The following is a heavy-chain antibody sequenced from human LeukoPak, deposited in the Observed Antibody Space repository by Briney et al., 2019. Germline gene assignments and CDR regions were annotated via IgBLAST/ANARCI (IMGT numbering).Heavy chain of an antibody. CDR1: GSTFTSYG. CDR2: IRAYNGNT. Sequence: GASVKVSCKASGSTFTSYGISWVRQAPGQGLEWMGWIRAYNGNTNYAQKLQGRVTMTTDTSTSTAYMELRSLRSDDTAVYYCASPLTGYYNGAFDIWGQGTMVTVSS. D-gene: IGHD3-9*01. J-gene: IGHJ3*02. V-gene: IGHV1-18*01. CDR3: ASPLTGYYNGAFDI.